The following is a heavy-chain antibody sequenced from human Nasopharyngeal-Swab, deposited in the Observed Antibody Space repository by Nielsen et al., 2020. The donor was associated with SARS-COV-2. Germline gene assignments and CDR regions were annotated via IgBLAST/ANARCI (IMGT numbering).Heavy chain of an antibody. Sequence: GGSLRLSCAASGFTFSSYWMHWVRQAPGKGLVWVARIKSDGSSTSYADSVKGRFTISRDNAKNTLYLQMTSLRAEDTAVYYCARDMIAAAGPYYYYYYGMDVWGQGTTVTVSS. V-gene: IGHV3-74*01. J-gene: IGHJ6*02. CDR3: ARDMIAAAGPYYYYYYGMDV. D-gene: IGHD6-13*01. CDR1: GFTFSSYW. CDR2: IKSDGSST.